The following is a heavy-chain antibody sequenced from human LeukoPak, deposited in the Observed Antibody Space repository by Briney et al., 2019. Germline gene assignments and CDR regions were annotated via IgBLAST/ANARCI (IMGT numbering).Heavy chain of an antibody. V-gene: IGHV4-4*07. D-gene: IGHD1-26*01. J-gene: IGHJ4*02. CDR3: ALGSIVGGSFDY. Sequence: SETLSLTCTVSGGSISSYYWSWIRQPAGKGLEWIGRIYTSGSTNYNPSLKSRVTMSVDTSKNQFSLKLSSVTAADTAVYYCALGSIVGGSFDYWGQGTLVTVSS. CDR1: GGSISSYY. CDR2: IYTSGST.